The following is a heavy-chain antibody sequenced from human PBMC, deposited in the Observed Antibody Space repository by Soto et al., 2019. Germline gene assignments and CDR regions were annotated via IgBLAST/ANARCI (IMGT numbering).Heavy chain of an antibody. J-gene: IGHJ3*01. CDR2: MHYTGIT. CDR1: GDSISSYY. V-gene: IGHV4-59*12. Sequence: SETLSLTCTVSGDSISSYYWSWVRQPPGKGLEWIGYMHYTGITSYNPSLKSRVTISVDTSKNQFSLKLSSVTAADTAMYYCARARLRAVYAFDFWGQGTMVTVSS. D-gene: IGHD4-17*01. CDR3: ARARLRAVYAFDF.